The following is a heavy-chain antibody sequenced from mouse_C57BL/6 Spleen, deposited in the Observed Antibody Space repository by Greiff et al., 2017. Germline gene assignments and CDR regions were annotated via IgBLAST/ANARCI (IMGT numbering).Heavy chain of an antibody. CDR3: ARRGDYDYAMDY. V-gene: IGHV1-69*01. Sequence: QVQLQQPGAELVMPGASVKLSCKASGYTFTSYWMHWVKQRPGQGLEWIGEIDPSDSYTNYNQKFKGKSTLTVDKSSSTAYMQLSSLTSEYSAVYYCARRGDYDYAMDYWGQGTSVTVSS. J-gene: IGHJ4*01. D-gene: IGHD2-4*01. CDR2: IDPSDSYT. CDR1: GYTFTSYW.